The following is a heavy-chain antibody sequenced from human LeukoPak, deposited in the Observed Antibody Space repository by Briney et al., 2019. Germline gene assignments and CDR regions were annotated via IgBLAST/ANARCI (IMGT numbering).Heavy chain of an antibody. CDR2: IIPIFGTA. Sequence: SVKVSCKASGGTFSSYAISWVRQAPGQGLEWMGRIIPIFGTANYVQKFQGRVTITTDESTSTAYMELSSLRSEDTAVYYCARYCSGGSCYYAFDIWGQGTMVTVSS. V-gene: IGHV1-69*05. CDR1: GGTFSSYA. CDR3: ARYCSGGSCYYAFDI. D-gene: IGHD2-15*01. J-gene: IGHJ3*02.